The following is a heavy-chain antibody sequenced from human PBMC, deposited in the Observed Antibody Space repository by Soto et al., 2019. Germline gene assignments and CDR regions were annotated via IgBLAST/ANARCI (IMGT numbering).Heavy chain of an antibody. J-gene: IGHJ3*01. CDR1: GLTFSSYW. D-gene: IGHD3-3*01. CDR2: IKPDGSDK. CDR3: ATDLNWSGT. Sequence: GGSLRLSCAASGLTFSSYWMTWVRQAPGKGLEFLATIKPDGSDKYYVDSVRGRFTISRDNAKNSLSLQMNSLRAEDTALYYCATDLNWSGTWGQGTMVTVSS. V-gene: IGHV3-7*01.